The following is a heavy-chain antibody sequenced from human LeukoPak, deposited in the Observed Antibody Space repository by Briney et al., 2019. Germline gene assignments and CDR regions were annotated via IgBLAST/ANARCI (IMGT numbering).Heavy chain of an antibody. J-gene: IGHJ4*02. CDR1: GYTFNGFY. Sequence: ASVKVSCKASGYTFNGFYLHWVRQAPGQGLEWMGWINPNSGGTNYAQKFRGRVTMTRDTSISTAYMELSRLRSDDTAVYYCARWMATVTTPDYWGQGTLVTVSS. D-gene: IGHD4-11*01. V-gene: IGHV1-2*02. CDR2: INPNSGGT. CDR3: ARWMATVTTPDY.